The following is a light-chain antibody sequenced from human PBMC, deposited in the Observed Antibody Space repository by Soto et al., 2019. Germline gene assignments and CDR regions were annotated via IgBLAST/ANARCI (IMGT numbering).Light chain of an antibody. J-gene: IGKJ1*01. CDR1: ERVSSTY. CDR3: QQYGGSPRT. V-gene: IGKV3-20*01. Sequence: EIVLTQSPGTLSLSPGERATLSCRASERVSSTYLARYQQKPGQAPRLLIYGASTRATGIPDSFSGSGSGTDFTLTISRLEPEDSAVYYCQQYGGSPRTFGQGTKVEIK. CDR2: GAS.